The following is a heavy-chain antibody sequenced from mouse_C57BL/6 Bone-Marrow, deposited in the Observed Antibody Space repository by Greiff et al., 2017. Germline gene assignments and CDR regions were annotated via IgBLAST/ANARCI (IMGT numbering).Heavy chain of an antibody. CDR3: ARSDGGSYFGFAY. V-gene: IGHV1-55*01. CDR1: GYTFTSYW. CDR2: IYPGSGST. J-gene: IGHJ3*01. D-gene: IGHD1-1*02. Sequence: QVQLQQPGAELVKPGASVKMSCKASGYTFTSYWITWVKQRPGQGLEWIGDIYPGSGSTNYNEKFKSKATLTVDTSSSTAYMQLSSLTSEDSAVYGCARSDGGSYFGFAYWGQGTLVTVSA.